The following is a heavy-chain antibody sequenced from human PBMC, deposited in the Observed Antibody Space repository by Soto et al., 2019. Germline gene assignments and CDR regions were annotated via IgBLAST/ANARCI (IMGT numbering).Heavy chain of an antibody. V-gene: IGHV3-53*01. Sequence: GGSLRLSCAASGFTVSSNYMSWVRQAPGKGLEWVSVIYSGGSTYYEDSVRGRFTISRDNSKNTLYLQMKILRAEDTAVYYCARDPPSTRHGMDVWGQGTTVTVSS. CDR2: IYSGGST. J-gene: IGHJ6*02. CDR3: ARDPPSTRHGMDV. CDR1: GFTVSSNY.